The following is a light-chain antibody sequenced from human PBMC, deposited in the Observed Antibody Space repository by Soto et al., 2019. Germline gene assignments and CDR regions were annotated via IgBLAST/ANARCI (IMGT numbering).Light chain of an antibody. V-gene: IGKV1-39*01. CDR3: QQSYSTPRT. Sequence: IQMTQSPSSLSASVGDRVTITCSARQSISNYLNWYQQKPGKAPHLLIYAASSLQSGAPSRFSGSVSGTDFTITISSLQTEDFATYYGQQSYSTPRTFGQVTKVDI. J-gene: IGKJ1*01. CDR1: QSISNY. CDR2: AAS.